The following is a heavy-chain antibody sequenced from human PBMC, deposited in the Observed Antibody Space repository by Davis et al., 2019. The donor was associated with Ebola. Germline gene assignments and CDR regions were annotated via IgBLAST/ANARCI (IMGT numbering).Heavy chain of an antibody. Sequence: AASVKVSCKASGYTFTSYYMHWVRQAPGQGLEWMGGIIPIFGTANYAQKFQGRVTITRDTSASTAYMELSSLRSEDTAVYYCARGENGDYVDYWGQGTLVTVSS. V-gene: IGHV1-46*01. CDR2: IIPIFGTA. CDR1: GYTFTSYY. J-gene: IGHJ4*02. CDR3: ARGENGDYVDY. D-gene: IGHD4-17*01.